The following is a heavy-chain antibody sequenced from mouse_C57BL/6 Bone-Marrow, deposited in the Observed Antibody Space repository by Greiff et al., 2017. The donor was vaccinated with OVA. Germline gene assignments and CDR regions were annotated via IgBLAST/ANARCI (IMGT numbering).Heavy chain of an antibody. J-gene: IGHJ2*01. CDR2: ISSGSSAI. CDR1: GFTFSDYG. CDR3: ARSDYDYFDY. D-gene: IGHD2-4*01. V-gene: IGHV5-17*01. Sequence: EVQLVESGGGLVKPGGSLKLSCAASGFTFSDYGMHWVRQAPEKGLEWVAYISSGSSAIYYADTVKGRFTISRDNAKNTLFLQMTSLRSEDTAMYYCARSDYDYFDYWGQGTTLTVSS.